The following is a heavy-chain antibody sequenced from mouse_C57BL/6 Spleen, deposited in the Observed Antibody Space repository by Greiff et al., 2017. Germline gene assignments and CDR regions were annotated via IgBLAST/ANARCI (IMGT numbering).Heavy chain of an antibody. CDR3: ASGGDGYSAWFAY. J-gene: IGHJ3*01. CDR2: IYPSDSET. CDR1: GYTFTSYW. V-gene: IGHV1-61*01. D-gene: IGHD2-3*01. Sequence: QVQLQQPGAELVRPGSSVKLSCKASGYTFTSYWMDWVKQRPGQGLEWIGNIYPSDSETHYNQKFKDKATLTVDKSSSTAYMQLSSLTSEDSAVYYCASGGDGYSAWFAYWGQGTLVTVSA.